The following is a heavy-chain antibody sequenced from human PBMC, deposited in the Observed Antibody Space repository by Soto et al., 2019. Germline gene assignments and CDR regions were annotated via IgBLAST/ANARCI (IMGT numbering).Heavy chain of an antibody. J-gene: IGHJ6*03. V-gene: IGHV3-11*01. CDR3: ARPPVRVVSVYAYHMDV. D-gene: IGHD2-2*01. CDR2: SSSSGKTI. CDR1: GFTFSDYY. Sequence: QVQLVESGGALVTPGGSLRLSCVASGFTFSDYYMSWIRQAPGKGLEWLSYSSSSGKTIYYADSVKGRFTISRDNSQNTVHLQMNSLRGDDTAVYYYARPPVRVVSVYAYHMDVWSTGTTVTVSS.